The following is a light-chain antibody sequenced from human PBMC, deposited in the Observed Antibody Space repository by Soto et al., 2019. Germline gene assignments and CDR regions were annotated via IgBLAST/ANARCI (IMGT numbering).Light chain of an antibody. CDR2: DVG. CDR1: SSDVGGYNF. Sequence: QSVLTQPASVSGSPGQSITISCTGTSSDVGGYNFVSWYQPHPGKAPKLMIYDVGNRPSGVSNRFSGSRSGNTASLSISGLQAEDEDHYYYCSYTGSTTLVLFGGGTKLTVL. V-gene: IGLV2-14*03. J-gene: IGLJ2*01. CDR3: CSYTGSTTLVL.